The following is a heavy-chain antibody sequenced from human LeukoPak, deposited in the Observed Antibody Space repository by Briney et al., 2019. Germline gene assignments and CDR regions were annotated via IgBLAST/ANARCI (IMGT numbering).Heavy chain of an antibody. J-gene: IGHJ4*02. CDR3: AKVGIATAGTVSWTLVDY. V-gene: IGHV3-23*01. D-gene: IGHD6-13*01. CDR2: ISGSGGST. Sequence: QAGGSLRLSCAASGFTFSSYAMSWVRQAPGKGLEWVSAISGSGGSTYYADSVKGRFTISRDNSKNTLYLQMNSLRAEDTAVYYCAKVGIATAGTVSWTLVDYWGQGTLVTVSS. CDR1: GFTFSSYA.